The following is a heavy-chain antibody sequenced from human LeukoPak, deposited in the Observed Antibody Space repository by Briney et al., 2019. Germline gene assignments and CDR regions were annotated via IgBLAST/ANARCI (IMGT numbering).Heavy chain of an antibody. J-gene: IGHJ5*02. V-gene: IGHV4-34*01. CDR1: GGSFSGYY. D-gene: IGHD3-10*01. CDR3: ARGRPFFWVGSSGLDP. Sequence: SETLSLTCAVYGGSFSGYYWSWIRQTPGKGLEWIGEINHSGSTNYNPSLKSRVTISVDTSKNQFSLKLSSVTAADTAVYYCARGRPFFWVGSSGLDPWGQGTLVTVSS. CDR2: INHSGST.